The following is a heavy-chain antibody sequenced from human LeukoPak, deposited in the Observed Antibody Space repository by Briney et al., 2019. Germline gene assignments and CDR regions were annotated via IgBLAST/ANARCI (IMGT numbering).Heavy chain of an antibody. CDR2: IKQDGSEK. D-gene: IGHD3-22*01. V-gene: IGHV3-7*01. J-gene: IGHJ6*03. CDR3: ARIAYYYDSSTPLRHSYYYMDV. CDR1: GFTFSSYW. Sequence: GGSLRLSCAASGFTFSSYWMSWVRQAPGKGLEWVANIKQDGSEKYYVDSVKGRFTISRDNAKNSLYLQMNSLRAEDTAVYNCARIAYYYDSSTPLRHSYYYMDVWGKGTTVTVSS.